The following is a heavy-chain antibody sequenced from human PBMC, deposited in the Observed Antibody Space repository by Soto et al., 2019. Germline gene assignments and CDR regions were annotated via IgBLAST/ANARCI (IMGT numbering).Heavy chain of an antibody. CDR2: ISSTTNYT. Sequence: GGSLRLSCAASGFTFSRYSMNWVRQAPGKGLEWVSSISSTTNYTYYADSMKGRFTVSRDNAKNSVYLDMNSLSAEDTAVYYCARESEDLTSNFDYWGQGTLVTVSS. CDR1: GFTFSRYS. J-gene: IGHJ4*02. V-gene: IGHV3-21*01. CDR3: ARESEDLTSNFDY.